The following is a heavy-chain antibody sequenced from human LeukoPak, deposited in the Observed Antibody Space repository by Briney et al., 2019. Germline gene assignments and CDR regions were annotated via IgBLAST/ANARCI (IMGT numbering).Heavy chain of an antibody. CDR3: ARVRLKSTYYYDSSGSREAFDI. D-gene: IGHD3-22*01. Sequence: EASVKVSCKASGYTFTSYDINWVRQATGQGLEWMGWMNPNSGNTGYAQKFQGRVTMTRDMSTSTVYMELSSLRSEDTAVYYCARVRLKSTYYYDSSGSREAFDIWGQGTMVTVSS. CDR2: MNPNSGNT. J-gene: IGHJ3*02. CDR1: GYTFTSYD. V-gene: IGHV1-8*01.